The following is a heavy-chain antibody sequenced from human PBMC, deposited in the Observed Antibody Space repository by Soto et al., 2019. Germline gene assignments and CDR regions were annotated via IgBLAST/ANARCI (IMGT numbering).Heavy chain of an antibody. CDR3: ATFSPPRGYYAY. J-gene: IGHJ4*02. Sequence: QVQLVQSGAEVKKPGSSVKVSCMASGGTFNTFAISWVRQAPGQGLECMGGIIPMFGTAHYAQKFQGRVTITADESTRTVYMELSSLRSEDTAVYYCATFSPPRGYYAYWGQGTLVTVSS. V-gene: IGHV1-69*01. D-gene: IGHD3-22*01. CDR1: GGTFNTFA. CDR2: IIPMFGTA.